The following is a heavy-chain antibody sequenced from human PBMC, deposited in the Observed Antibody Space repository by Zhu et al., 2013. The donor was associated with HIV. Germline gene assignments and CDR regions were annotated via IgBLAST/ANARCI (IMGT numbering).Heavy chain of an antibody. Sequence: QVPAGAVWAEVKKPGASVKVSCKASGYTFTGYYMHWVRQAPGQGLEWMGWINPNSGGTNYAQKFQGRVTMTRDMSISTAYMELSRLRSDDTAVYYCARAGEGARENAFDIWGQGTMVTVSS. CDR2: INPNSGGT. J-gene: IGHJ3*02. CDR1: GYTFTGYY. V-gene: IGHV1-2*02. CDR3: ARAGEGARENAFDI. D-gene: IGHD3-10*01.